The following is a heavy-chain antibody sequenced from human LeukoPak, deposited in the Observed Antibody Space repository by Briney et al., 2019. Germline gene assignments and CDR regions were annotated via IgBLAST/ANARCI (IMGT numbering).Heavy chain of an antibody. V-gene: IGHV3-30*18. CDR2: ISDDGSNK. Sequence: GSLRLSCVASGFTLSSYGMHWVRQAPGKGLEWVAFISDDGSNKYYADSVKGRFTISRDNSKDTLYVQMNSLRAEDTAIYHCAKDRGWCFDLWGRGTLVTVSS. CDR1: GFTLSSYG. CDR3: AKDRGWCFDL. J-gene: IGHJ2*01.